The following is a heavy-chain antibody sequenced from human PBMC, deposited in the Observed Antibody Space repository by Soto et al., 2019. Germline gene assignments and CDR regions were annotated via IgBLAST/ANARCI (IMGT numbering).Heavy chain of an antibody. CDR2: INSDGSRT. V-gene: IGHV3-74*01. CDR1: GFSFSTFW. CDR3: VQESPGFAAQPDAYPF. D-gene: IGHD3-16*01. Sequence: GGSLRLSCAASGFSFSTFWMHWVRQAPGKGPVWVARINSDGSRTNYADSVKGRFTISRDNGKDTLFLQMSRLRAEDTAVYYCVQESPGFAAQPDAYPFRGQRTIVTVSS. J-gene: IGHJ3*01.